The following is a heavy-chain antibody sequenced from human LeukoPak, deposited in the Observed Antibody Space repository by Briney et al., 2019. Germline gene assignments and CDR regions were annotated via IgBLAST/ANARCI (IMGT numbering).Heavy chain of an antibody. V-gene: IGHV4-39*01. J-gene: IGHJ5*02. CDR1: GDSITSGGFY. D-gene: IGHD4/OR15-4a*01. CDR2: VYYSGST. Sequence: SETLSLTCNVSGDSITSGGFYWAWIRQSPGKGLEWIGNVYYSGSTQYNPSLRGRVSISMDMTKNQFSLNLNSVSVTDTDIYYCARRDYAAWFDPWGQATLVTVSP. CDR3: ARRDYAAWFDP.